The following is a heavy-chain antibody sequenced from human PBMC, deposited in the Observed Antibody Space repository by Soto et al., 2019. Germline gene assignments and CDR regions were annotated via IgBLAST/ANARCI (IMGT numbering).Heavy chain of an antibody. D-gene: IGHD4-17*01. CDR2: IWYDGSNK. J-gene: IGHJ3*02. CDR3: ARDLSGDYGALDT. CDR1: GFTFCSYG. V-gene: IGHV3-33*01. Sequence: PGGSLRLSCAPSGFTFCSYGMHWARQAPGKGLEWVAVIWYDGSNKVYADSVKGRFTISRDNSKNTLYLQMNSLRAEDTAVYYCARDLSGDYGALDTWGQGTMVTVSS.